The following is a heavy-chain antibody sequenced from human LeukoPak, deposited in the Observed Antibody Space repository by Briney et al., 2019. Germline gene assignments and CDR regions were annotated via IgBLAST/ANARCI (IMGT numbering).Heavy chain of an antibody. Sequence: PSETLSLTCTVSGGSISSYYWSWIRQPPGKGLEWIGYIYYSGSTNYNPSLKRRVTISVDTSKNQFSLKLSSVTAADTAVYYCARGSEWLRMYYFDYWGQGTLVTVSS. CDR2: IYYSGST. CDR1: GGSISSYY. D-gene: IGHD5-12*01. J-gene: IGHJ4*02. CDR3: ARGSEWLRMYYFDY. V-gene: IGHV4-59*01.